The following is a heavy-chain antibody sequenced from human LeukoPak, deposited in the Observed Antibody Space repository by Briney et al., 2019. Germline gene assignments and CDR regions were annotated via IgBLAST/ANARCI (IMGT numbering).Heavy chain of an antibody. Sequence: NPSETLSLTCAVYGGSFSGYYWSWIRQPPGKGLEWIGEINHSGSINYNPSLKSRVTISVDTSKNQFSLKLSSVTAADTAVYYCARGRGSSSFWGQGTLVTVSS. V-gene: IGHV4-34*01. D-gene: IGHD6-6*01. CDR3: ARGRGSSSF. CDR2: INHSGSI. J-gene: IGHJ4*02. CDR1: GGSFSGYY.